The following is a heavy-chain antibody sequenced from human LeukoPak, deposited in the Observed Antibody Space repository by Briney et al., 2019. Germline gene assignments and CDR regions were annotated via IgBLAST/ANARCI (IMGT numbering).Heavy chain of an antibody. CDR2: ISSSSHM. V-gene: IGHV3-21*01. J-gene: IGHJ1*01. D-gene: IGHD1-26*01. CDR3: VRDSGSSYGYYFLH. Sequence: PGGSLRLSCAASGFTFSSYAMSWVRQAPGKGLEWVSSISSSSHMFYADSVKGRFSISRDNAKNSLYLQMNSVRAEDTAVYYCVRDSGSSYGYYFLHWGQGTLVTVSS. CDR1: GFTFSSYA.